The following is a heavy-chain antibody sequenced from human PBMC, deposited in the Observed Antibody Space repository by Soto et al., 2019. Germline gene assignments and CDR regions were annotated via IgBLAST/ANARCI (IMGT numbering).Heavy chain of an antibody. CDR1: GGSIIRGGYY. CDR2: IYYSGST. J-gene: IGHJ3*02. CDR3: AREVVVRGDSDAFDI. D-gene: IGHD3-10*01. V-gene: IGHV4-61*08. Sequence: PLEILSLTCTVSGGSIIRGGYYWSWIRQPPGKGLEWIGYIYYSGSTNYNPSLKSRVTISVDTSKNQFSLKLSSVTAADTAVYYCAREVVVRGDSDAFDIWGQGTMVTVS.